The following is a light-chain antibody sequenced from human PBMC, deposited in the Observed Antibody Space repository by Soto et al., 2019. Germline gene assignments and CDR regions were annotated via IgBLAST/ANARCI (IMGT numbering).Light chain of an antibody. Sequence: EIVLTQSPSSLSASVGDRVTITCRASQGISSYLAWYQQKPGKAPKLLIYAASTLQSGVPSRFSGSGSGTDFTLTISSLQPEDFATYYCLQDYNYPWTFGQGTKVDIK. V-gene: IGKV1-9*01. CDR2: AAS. CDR3: LQDYNYPWT. CDR1: QGISSY. J-gene: IGKJ1*01.